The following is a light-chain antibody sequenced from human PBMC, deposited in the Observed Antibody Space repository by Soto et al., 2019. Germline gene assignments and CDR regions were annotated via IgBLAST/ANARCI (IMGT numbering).Light chain of an antibody. J-gene: IGLJ1*01. Sequence: QSALTQPTSVSGSPGQSIPISCTGNHTAIGTYDYVSWYQQHPGRAPRLLIYGVTTRPSGISDRFSASKSGLTASLTISGLQPEDEADYYCSSFTSDRIYVFGPGTKLTVL. CDR1: HTAIGTYDY. CDR3: SSFTSDRIYV. V-gene: IGLV2-14*03. CDR2: GVT.